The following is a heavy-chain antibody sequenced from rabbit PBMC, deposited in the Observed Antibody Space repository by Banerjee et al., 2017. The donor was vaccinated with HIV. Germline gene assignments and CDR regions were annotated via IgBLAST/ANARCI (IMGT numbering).Heavy chain of an antibody. CDR2: TNSGIT. D-gene: IGHD3-3*01. Sequence: TNSGITWYASWVNGRFTISRSTSLSTVDLKMTSLTAADTATYFCAGSLVDKPNLWGPGTLVTVS. J-gene: IGHJ4*01. CDR3: AGSLVDKPNL. V-gene: IGHV1S43*01.